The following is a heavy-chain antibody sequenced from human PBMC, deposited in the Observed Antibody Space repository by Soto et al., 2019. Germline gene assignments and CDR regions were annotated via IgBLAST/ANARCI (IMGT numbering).Heavy chain of an antibody. CDR3: ARGVPVRFDY. D-gene: IGHD4-17*01. Sequence: PSETLSLTCAVSGGSISSGGYSWSWIRQPPGKGLEWIGYIYHSGSTYYNPSLKSRVTISVDRSKNHFSLKLSSVTAADTAVYYCARGVPVRFDYWGQGTLVTVSS. V-gene: IGHV4-30-2*01. CDR1: GGSISSGGYS. CDR2: IYHSGST. J-gene: IGHJ4*02.